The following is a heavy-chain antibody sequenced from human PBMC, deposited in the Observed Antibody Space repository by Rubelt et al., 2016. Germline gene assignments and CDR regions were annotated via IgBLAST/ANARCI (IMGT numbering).Heavy chain of an antibody. Sequence: EVQLLESGGGLVQPGGSLRLSCAASGFIFSSHSMNWVRQAPGKGLEWVSSISGYGSYIHYTESVKGRFTISRDNAQNSLFLQMNSLRAEDTAVYYCARYYGNYRGYYYYMDVWGKGTTVTVSS. J-gene: IGHJ6*03. D-gene: IGHD4-11*01. CDR1: GFIFSSHS. CDR2: ISGYGSYI. V-gene: IGHV3-21*01. CDR3: ARYYGNYRGYYYYMDV.